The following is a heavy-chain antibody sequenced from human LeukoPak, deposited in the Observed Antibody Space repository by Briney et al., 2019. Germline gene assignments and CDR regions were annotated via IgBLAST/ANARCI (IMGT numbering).Heavy chain of an antibody. CDR2: IYYSGST. CDR3: ALPRGGSGGLYGDRP. D-gene: IGHD4-17*01. J-gene: IGHJ5*02. Sequence: SETLXLTCTVSGGSISSGDYYWSWVRQPPGKGLEWVGYIYYSGSTYYNTSLKSRVPIPVDTSNNQFSLKLSSVTAADTAVYYCALPRGGSGGLYGDRPWGQGSLVTVSS. CDR1: GGSISSGDYY. V-gene: IGHV4-30-4*01.